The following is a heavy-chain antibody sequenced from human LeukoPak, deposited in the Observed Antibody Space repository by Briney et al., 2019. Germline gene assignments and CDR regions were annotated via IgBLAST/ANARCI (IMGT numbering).Heavy chain of an antibody. CDR1: GFIVSSNH. V-gene: IGHV3-53*01. CDR3: ARDRGGDSTAYSDY. D-gene: IGHD3-22*01. Sequence: GRSLRLSCAASGFIVSSNHRSWVRQAPGKGLEWVSVIYSGGSTYYADSVKGRFTISRDNSKNTLYLQMNSLRAEDTAVYYCARDRGGDSTAYSDYWGQGTLVTVSS. CDR2: IYSGGST. J-gene: IGHJ4*02.